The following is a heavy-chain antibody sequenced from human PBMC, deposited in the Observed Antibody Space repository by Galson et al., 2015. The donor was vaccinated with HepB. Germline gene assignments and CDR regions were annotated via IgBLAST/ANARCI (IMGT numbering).Heavy chain of an antibody. D-gene: IGHD6-19*01. V-gene: IGHV5-10-1*01. J-gene: IGHJ4*02. CDR1: GYSFTSYW. CDR2: IDPSDSYT. Sequence: QSGAEVKKAGESLRISCKGSGYSFTSYWISWVRQMPGKGLEWMGRIDPSDSYTNYSPSFQGHVTISADKSISTAYLQWSSLKASDTAMYYCARHQLLHSSGWQFDYWGQGTLVTVSS. CDR3: ARHQLLHSSGWQFDY.